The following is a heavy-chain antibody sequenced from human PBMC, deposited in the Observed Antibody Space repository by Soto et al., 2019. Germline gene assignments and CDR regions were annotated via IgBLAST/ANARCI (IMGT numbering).Heavy chain of an antibody. J-gene: IGHJ4*02. CDR3: GRDFAYFDS. D-gene: IGHD3-3*01. CDR1: GGSFKSGSYS. CDR2: VYHTGRT. Sequence: PSETLSLTCTVSGGSFKSGSYSWSWIRQPPGKGLEWIGYVYHTGRTSYNPSLKSRVSISMDTSKNQFSLNLDSVTAADTAVDFCGRDFAYFDSWGQGTLVTVSS. V-gene: IGHV4-61*01.